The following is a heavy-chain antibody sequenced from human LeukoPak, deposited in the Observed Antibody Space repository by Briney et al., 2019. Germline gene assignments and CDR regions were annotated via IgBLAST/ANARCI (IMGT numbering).Heavy chain of an antibody. Sequence: ASGKVSCKASGYTFTSYYMHWVRQAPGQGLEWMGIINLSGGSTSYAQKFQGRVTMTRDTSTSTVYMELSSLRSEDTAVYYCARVKPNYYDSSAYGTFDIWGQGTMVTVSS. CDR3: ARVKPNYYDSSAYGTFDI. CDR1: GYTFTSYY. CDR2: INLSGGST. J-gene: IGHJ3*02. D-gene: IGHD3-22*01. V-gene: IGHV1-46*01.